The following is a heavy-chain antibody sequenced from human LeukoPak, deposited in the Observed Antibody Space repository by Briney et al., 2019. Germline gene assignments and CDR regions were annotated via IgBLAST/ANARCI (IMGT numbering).Heavy chain of an antibody. Sequence: GGSLRLSCAASGFTFSSYLMSWVRQAPGKGLEWVATIKEDGNEKYYVDSVKGRFTISRGNAKNSLYLQMNSLRAEDMALYYCAKGVAAAGTDYFDYWGQGTLVTVSS. CDR3: AKGVAAAGTDYFDY. CDR2: IKEDGNEK. V-gene: IGHV3-7*03. CDR1: GFTFSSYL. J-gene: IGHJ4*02. D-gene: IGHD6-13*01.